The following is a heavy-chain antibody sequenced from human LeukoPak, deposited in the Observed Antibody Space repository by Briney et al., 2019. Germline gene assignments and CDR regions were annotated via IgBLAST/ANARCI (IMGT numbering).Heavy chain of an antibody. CDR3: ARNGDPYSSGWYTFDY. J-gene: IGHJ4*02. D-gene: IGHD6-19*01. Sequence: ASVKVSCKASGYTFTSYGISWVRQAPGQGLEWMGWISAYNGNTNYAQKLQGRVTMTTDTSTSTAYMELRSLRSDDTAVYYCARNGDPYSSGWYTFDYWGQGTLVTVSS. CDR2: ISAYNGNT. CDR1: GYTFTSYG. V-gene: IGHV1-18*01.